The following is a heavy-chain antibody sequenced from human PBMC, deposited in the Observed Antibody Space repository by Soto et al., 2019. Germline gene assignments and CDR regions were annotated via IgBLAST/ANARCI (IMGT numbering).Heavy chain of an antibody. CDR2: IYYSGST. J-gene: IGHJ4*02. Sequence: KSSETLSLTCTVSGGSISSGGYYWSWIRQHPGKGLEWIGYIYYSGSTYYNPSLKSRVTISVDTSKNQFSLKLSSVAAADTAVYYCARGPRYHYYDSSGYYKDYWGQGTLVTVSS. CDR1: GGSISSGGYY. CDR3: ARGPRYHYYDSSGYYKDY. V-gene: IGHV4-31*03. D-gene: IGHD3-22*01.